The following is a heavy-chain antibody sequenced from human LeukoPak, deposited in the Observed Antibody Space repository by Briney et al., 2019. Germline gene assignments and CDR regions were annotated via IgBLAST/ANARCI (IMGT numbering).Heavy chain of an antibody. J-gene: IGHJ3*02. V-gene: IGHV3-21*01. D-gene: IGHD6-13*01. CDR2: ISSSSSYI. CDR3: ARVRDLAAAGTADAFDI. CDR1: GFTFSSYS. Sequence: PGGSLRLYCAASGFTFSSYSMNWVRQAPGKGLEWVSSISSSSSYIYYADSVKGRFTISRDNAKNSLYLQMNSLRAEDTAVYYCARVRDLAAAGTADAFDIWGQGTMVTVSS.